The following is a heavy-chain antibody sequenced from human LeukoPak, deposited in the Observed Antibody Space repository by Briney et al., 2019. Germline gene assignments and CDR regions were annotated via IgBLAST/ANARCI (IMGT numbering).Heavy chain of an antibody. CDR1: GGTFSSYA. V-gene: IGHV1-69*13. Sequence: SVTVSCTASGGTFSSYAISWVRQAPGQGLEWMGGIIPIFGTANYAQKFQGRVTITADESTSTAYMELSSLRSEDTAVYYCARGITIFGVVIISHFDLWGRGTLDTVSS. CDR3: ARGITIFGVVIISHFDL. CDR2: IIPIFGTA. D-gene: IGHD3-3*01. J-gene: IGHJ2*01.